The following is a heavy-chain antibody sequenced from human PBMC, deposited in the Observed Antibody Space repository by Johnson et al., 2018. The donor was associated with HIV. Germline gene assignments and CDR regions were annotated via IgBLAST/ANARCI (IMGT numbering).Heavy chain of an antibody. V-gene: IGHV3-7*05. CDR1: EFTFRDYW. CDR2: IKQDGSDT. D-gene: IGHD2/OR15-2a*01. J-gene: IGHJ3*02. CDR3: ARDKYYLTAITGSAFDI. Sequence: VHLVESGGGLVQPGGSLRLSCSASEFTFRDYWMAWVRQAPGRGLEWVANIKQDGSDTYYLDSVKGRFTISRDNTKNSLFLQMDTLRAGDTAVYYCARDKYYLTAITGSAFDIWGQGTMVTVSS.